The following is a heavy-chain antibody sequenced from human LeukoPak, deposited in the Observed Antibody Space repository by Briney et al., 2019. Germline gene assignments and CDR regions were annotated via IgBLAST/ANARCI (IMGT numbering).Heavy chain of an antibody. CDR2: INPNSGGT. V-gene: IGHV1-2*02. D-gene: IGHD6-19*01. Sequence: ASVKVSCKASGYTFTGYYMHWXRXXPGXGLXXXGWINPNSGGTNYAQKFQGRVTXTRDTSISTAYMELSRLRSDDTAVYYCARDSSGWYLDAFDIWGQGTMVTVSS. CDR3: ARDSSGWYLDAFDI. CDR1: GYTFTGYY. J-gene: IGHJ3*02.